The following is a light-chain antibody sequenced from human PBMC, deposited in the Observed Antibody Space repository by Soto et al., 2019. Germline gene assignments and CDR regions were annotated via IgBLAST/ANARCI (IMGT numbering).Light chain of an antibody. J-gene: IGLJ3*02. Sequence: QSVLTQPPSASGTPGQRVTISWSGSSSNIGSNYVYWYRQLPGTAPNVLIYRNDERPSGVPDRFSGSKSGSSASLAISGLRAEDEADYYCSAWDDSLSGPVFGRGTKRPVL. CDR1: SSNIGSNY. CDR2: RND. CDR3: SAWDDSLSGPV. V-gene: IGLV1-47*01.